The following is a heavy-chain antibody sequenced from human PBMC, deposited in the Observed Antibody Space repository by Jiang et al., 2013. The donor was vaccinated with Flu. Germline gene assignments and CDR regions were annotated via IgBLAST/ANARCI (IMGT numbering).Heavy chain of an antibody. CDR3: AKEYYDSSGYSLDY. J-gene: IGHJ4*02. D-gene: IGHD3-22*01. CDR1: GDSVSSIIAA. CDR2: TYYRSKWYN. V-gene: IGHV6-1*01. Sequence: QTLSLTCAISGDSVSSIIAAWNWIRQSPSRGLEWLGRTYYRSKWYNDYAVSVKSRITINPDTPKNQFSLHLNSVTPEDTAVYYCAKEYYDSSGYSLDYWGQGTLVTVSS.